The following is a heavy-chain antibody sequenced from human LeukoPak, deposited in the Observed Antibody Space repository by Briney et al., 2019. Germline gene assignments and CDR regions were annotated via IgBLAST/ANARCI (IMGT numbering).Heavy chain of an antibody. J-gene: IGHJ5*02. CDR1: GYSFTSYW. CDR3: ATAHYDRRFDP. D-gene: IGHD3-22*01. V-gene: IGHV5-51*01. CDR2: IYPGDSDT. Sequence: GESLKISCKGFGYSFTSYWIGWVRQMPGKGLEGMGIIYPGDSDTRSSPSFQGQVTISADKSISTAYLQWSSLKASDTAMYYCATAHYDRRFDPWGQGTLVTVSS.